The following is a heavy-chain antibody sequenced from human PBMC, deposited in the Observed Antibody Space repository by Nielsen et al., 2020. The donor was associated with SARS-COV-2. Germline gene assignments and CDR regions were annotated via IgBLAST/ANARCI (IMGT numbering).Heavy chain of an antibody. Sequence: SETLSLTCTVSGGSISSGGYYWSWIRQHPGKGLEWIGYIYYSGSTYYNPSLKSRVTISVDTSKNQFSLKLSSVTAADTAVYYCARSDISKKYYFDYWGQGTLVTVSS. CDR2: IYYSGST. J-gene: IGHJ4*02. D-gene: IGHD3-9*01. CDR3: ARSDISKKYYFDY. CDR1: GGSISSGGYY. V-gene: IGHV4-31*03.